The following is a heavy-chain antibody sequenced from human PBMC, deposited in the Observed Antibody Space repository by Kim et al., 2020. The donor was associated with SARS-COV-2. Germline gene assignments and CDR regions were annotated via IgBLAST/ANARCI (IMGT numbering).Heavy chain of an antibody. J-gene: IGHJ4*02. Sequence: SETLSLTCTVSGGSISSSSYYWGWIRQPPGKGLEWIGSIYYSGSTYYNPSLKSRVTISVDTSKNQFSLKLSSVTAADTAVYYCARVRDGSDYWGQGTLVTVSS. CDR3: ARVRDGSDY. D-gene: IGHD2-2*03. CDR2: IYYSGST. V-gene: IGHV4-39*01. CDR1: GGSISSSSYY.